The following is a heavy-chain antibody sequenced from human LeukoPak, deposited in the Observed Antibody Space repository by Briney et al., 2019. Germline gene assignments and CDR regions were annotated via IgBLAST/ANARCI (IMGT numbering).Heavy chain of an antibody. CDR1: GESFSGYY. CDR2: INHSGST. V-gene: IGHV4-34*01. Sequence: PSETLSLTCAVYGESFSGYYWSWIRQPPGKGLEWIGEINHSGSTNYNPSLKSRVTISVDTSKNQFSLKLTSVTAADTAVYYCARGCDILTGYPSGAFDIWGQGTMVTVSS. J-gene: IGHJ3*02. D-gene: IGHD3-9*01. CDR3: ARGCDILTGYPSGAFDI.